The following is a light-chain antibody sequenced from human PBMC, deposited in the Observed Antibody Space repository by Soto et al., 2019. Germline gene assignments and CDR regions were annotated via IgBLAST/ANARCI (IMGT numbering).Light chain of an antibody. J-gene: IGKJ2*01. Sequence: EIVLTQSPATLSLSPGERATLSCRASQSVSSYLAWYQRKPGQAPRLLIYDASTRATGIPAMFSGSGSGTDFTLTISSLEPKDFAGYYCKQRDNWPTGLGQGKKLEIK. CDR3: KQRDNWPTG. CDR2: DAS. CDR1: QSVSSY. V-gene: IGKV3-11*01.